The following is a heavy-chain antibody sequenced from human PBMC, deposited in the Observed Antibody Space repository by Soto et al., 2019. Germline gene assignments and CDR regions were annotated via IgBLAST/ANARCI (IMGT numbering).Heavy chain of an antibody. CDR3: AKMSSTVCCDHVLG. D-gene: IGHD2-2*01. Sequence: GALILPCSASGFSFRDYYMTWVRHAPGKGLEWISYISGSGTNIYYAESVEGRFTISRDNARNSVHLQMNDLRGGDTARYFCAKMSSTVCCDHVLGWGQGTLVIVAS. CDR1: GFSFRDYY. J-gene: IGHJ4*02. V-gene: IGHV3-11*01. CDR2: ISGSGTNI.